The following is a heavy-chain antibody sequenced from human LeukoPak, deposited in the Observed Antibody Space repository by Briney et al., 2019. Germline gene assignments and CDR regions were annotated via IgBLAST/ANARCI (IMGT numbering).Heavy chain of an antibody. V-gene: IGHV4-59*01. CDR1: GGSISSYY. Sequence: SETLSLTCTVSGGSISSYYWSWIRQPPGKGLEWIGYIYYSGSTNYNPSLKSRVTISVDTSKNQSSLKLSSVTAADTAVYYCARSKIKWLDPWGQGTLVTVSS. J-gene: IGHJ5*02. CDR2: IYYSGST. CDR3: ARSKIKWLDP.